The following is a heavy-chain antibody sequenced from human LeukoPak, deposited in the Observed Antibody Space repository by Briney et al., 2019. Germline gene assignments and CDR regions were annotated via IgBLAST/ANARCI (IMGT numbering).Heavy chain of an antibody. CDR1: GGSISSSSYY. CDR3: VKQAGGYGSGSEDL. V-gene: IGHV4-39*01. J-gene: IGHJ2*01. CDR2: IYYSGGT. D-gene: IGHD3-10*01. Sequence: PSETLSLTCTVSGGSISSSSYYWGWIRQPPGKGLEWIGSIYYSGGTYYNPSLHSRITISVDTSKNQFSLKLSSVTAADTAVYHCVKQAGGYGSGSEDLWGRGTLVTVSS.